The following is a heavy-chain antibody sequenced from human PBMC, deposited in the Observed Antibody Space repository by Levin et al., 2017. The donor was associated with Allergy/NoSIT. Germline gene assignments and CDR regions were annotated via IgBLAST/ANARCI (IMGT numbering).Heavy chain of an antibody. V-gene: IGHV1-2*06. Sequence: ASVKVSCKASGYTFTGYYMHWVRQAPGQGLEWMGRINPNSGGTNYAQKFQGRVTMTRDTSISTAYMELSRLRSDDTAVYYCARLGSSSYYGMDVWGQGTTVTVSS. CDR1: GYTFTGYY. CDR2: INPNSGGT. D-gene: IGHD6-6*01. CDR3: ARLGSSSYYGMDV. J-gene: IGHJ6*02.